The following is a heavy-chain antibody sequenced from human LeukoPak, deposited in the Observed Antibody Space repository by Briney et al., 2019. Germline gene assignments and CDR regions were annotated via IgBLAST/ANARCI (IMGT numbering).Heavy chain of an antibody. V-gene: IGHV4-39*07. CDR1: GGSISSSSYY. CDR3: ARYSTYYYDSSGYDIFDY. D-gene: IGHD3-22*01. J-gene: IGHJ4*02. CDR2: IYYSGST. Sequence: SETLSLTCTVSGGSISSSSYYWGWVRQPPGKGLEWIGSIYYSGSTYYNPSLKSRVTISVDTSKNQFSLKLSSVTALDTAVYYCARYSTYYYDSSGYDIFDYWGQGTLVTVSS.